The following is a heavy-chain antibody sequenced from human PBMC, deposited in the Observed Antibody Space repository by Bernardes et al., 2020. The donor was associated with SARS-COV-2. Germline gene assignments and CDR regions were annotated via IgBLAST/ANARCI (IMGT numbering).Heavy chain of an antibody. Sequence: ASVKVSCKASGYTFTSYGISWVRQAPGQGLEWMGWISAYNGNTNYAQKLQGRVTMTTDTSTSKAYMELRSLRSDDTAVYYCARVKLSTQYYDFWSGYHNYYYYGMDVWGQGTTVTVSS. J-gene: IGHJ6*02. V-gene: IGHV1-18*01. CDR2: ISAYNGNT. D-gene: IGHD3-3*01. CDR1: GYTFTSYG. CDR3: ARVKLSTQYYDFWSGYHNYYYYGMDV.